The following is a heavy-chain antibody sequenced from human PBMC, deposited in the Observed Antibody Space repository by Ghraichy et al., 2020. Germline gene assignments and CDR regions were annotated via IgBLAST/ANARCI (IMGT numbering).Heavy chain of an antibody. CDR3: ASLYSGYDLVDYYYGMDV. J-gene: IGHJ6*02. Sequence: SETLSLTCTVSGGSISSSSYYWGWIRQPPGKGLEWIGSIYYSGSTYYNPSLKSRVTISVDTSKNQFSLKLSSVTAADTAVYYCASLYSGYDLVDYYYGMDVWGQGTTVTVSS. CDR1: GGSISSSSYY. V-gene: IGHV4-39*07. D-gene: IGHD5-12*01. CDR2: IYYSGST.